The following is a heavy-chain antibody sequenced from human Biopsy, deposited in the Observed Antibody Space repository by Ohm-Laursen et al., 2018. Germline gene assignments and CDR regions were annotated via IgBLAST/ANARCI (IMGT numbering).Heavy chain of an antibody. CDR2: IFYSANT. Sequence: TLSLTCTVSGVSINGGRYYWNWIRHHPGKGLEWIGNIFYSANTYCNPSLKSRVTISVDTPKNQFSLKLSSVTAADTAVYYCARLGSGDYFPTFFDFWGQGALVTVSS. J-gene: IGHJ4*02. V-gene: IGHV4-31*03. CDR3: ARLGSGDYFPTFFDF. CDR1: GVSINGGRYY. D-gene: IGHD5-12*01.